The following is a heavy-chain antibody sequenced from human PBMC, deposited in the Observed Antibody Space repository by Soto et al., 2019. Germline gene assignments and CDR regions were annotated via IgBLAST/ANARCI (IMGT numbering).Heavy chain of an antibody. CDR2: ISYDGSNK. Sequence: QVQLVESGGGVVQPGRSLRLSCAASGFTFSSYAMHWVRQAPGKGLEWVAVISYDGSNKYYADSVKGRFTISRDNSKNALDLQMSRVRVEDTAVYYCATDRGAAAGNWLDPWGQGTLVTVSS. D-gene: IGHD6-13*01. V-gene: IGHV3-30-3*01. CDR3: ATDRGAAAGNWLDP. CDR1: GFTFSSYA. J-gene: IGHJ5*02.